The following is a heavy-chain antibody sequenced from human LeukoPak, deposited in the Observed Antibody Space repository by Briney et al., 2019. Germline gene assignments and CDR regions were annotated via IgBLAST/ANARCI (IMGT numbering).Heavy chain of an antibody. CDR2: IKTDGTST. V-gene: IGHV3-74*01. D-gene: IGHD5-18*01. CDR3: AKDQTYSYYYLDS. Sequence: GGSLRLSCAASGFTFSRYWMHWVRHAPGKGLIWVSRIKTDGTSTNYADSVKGRFTISRDNSKNTVYLRMSSLRADDTATYYCAKDQTYSYYYLDSWGQGALVTVSS. CDR1: GFTFSRYW. J-gene: IGHJ4*02.